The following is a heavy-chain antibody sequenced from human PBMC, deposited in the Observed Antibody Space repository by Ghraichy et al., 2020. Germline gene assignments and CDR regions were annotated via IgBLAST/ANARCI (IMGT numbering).Heavy chain of an antibody. CDR3: ARDRWHSSSFRWFDP. Sequence: SETLSLTCTVSGGSVSSGSYYWSWIRQPPGKGLEWIGYIYYSGSTNYNPSLKSRVTISVDTSKNQFSLKLSSVTAADTAVYYCARDRWHSSSFRWFDPWGQGTLVTVSS. D-gene: IGHD6-13*01. CDR2: IYYSGST. V-gene: IGHV4-61*01. CDR1: GGSVSSGSYY. J-gene: IGHJ5*02.